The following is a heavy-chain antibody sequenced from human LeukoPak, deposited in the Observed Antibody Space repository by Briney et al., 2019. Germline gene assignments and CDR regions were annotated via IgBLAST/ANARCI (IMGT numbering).Heavy chain of an antibody. CDR1: GFTFSSYR. Sequence: GGSLRLSCAASGFTFSSYRMNWVRQAPGEGLEWVSFISSSSSYVDYADSVKGRFTISRDNAKNSLYLQMNSLRAEDTAVYYCVRDSYSNYFDYWGQGTLVTVSS. CDR3: VRDSYSNYFDY. J-gene: IGHJ4*02. V-gene: IGHV3-21*01. CDR2: ISSSSSYV. D-gene: IGHD4-11*01.